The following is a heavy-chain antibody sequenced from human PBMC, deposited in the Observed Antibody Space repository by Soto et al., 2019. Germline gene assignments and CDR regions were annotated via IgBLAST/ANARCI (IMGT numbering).Heavy chain of an antibody. CDR1: GFTFSSKS. J-gene: IGHJ4*02. CDR2: ISGSGGST. V-gene: IGHV3-23*01. Sequence: EVQLLESGGGLVQPGGFLRLSCAASGFTFSSKSMSWVRQPPGKGLEWVSGISGSGGSTYYADSVKGRFTISRDNSKNTLFLQMNSMRVEDTAVYYCARDERSSMYYFAYRGQGTLVPVSS. D-gene: IGHD6-13*01. CDR3: ARDERSSMYYFAY.